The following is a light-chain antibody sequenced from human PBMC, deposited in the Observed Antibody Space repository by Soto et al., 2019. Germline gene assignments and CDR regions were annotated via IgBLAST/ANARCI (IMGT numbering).Light chain of an antibody. Sequence: SYELTQPPSVSVSPGQTASITCSGDKLGDKYACWYQQKPGQSPVLVIYQDSKRPSGIPERFSGSNSGNTATLTISGTQAMDEADYYCQAWDSSNAVFGGGTQPTVL. V-gene: IGLV3-1*01. J-gene: IGLJ7*01. CDR3: QAWDSSNAV. CDR1: KLGDKY. CDR2: QDS.